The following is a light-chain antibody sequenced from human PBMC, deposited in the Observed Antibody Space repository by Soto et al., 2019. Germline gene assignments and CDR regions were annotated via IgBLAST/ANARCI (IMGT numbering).Light chain of an antibody. CDR3: QQRVNWPLT. Sequence: EIVLTQSPVTLSLSPGERATLSCRASQSVGSFLAWYQQKPGQAPRLLIYDASNRATGIPARFSGSGSGTDFPLTISTLEPEDFAVYYCQQRVNWPLTFGGGTKVEIE. J-gene: IGKJ4*01. V-gene: IGKV3-11*01. CDR1: QSVGSF. CDR2: DAS.